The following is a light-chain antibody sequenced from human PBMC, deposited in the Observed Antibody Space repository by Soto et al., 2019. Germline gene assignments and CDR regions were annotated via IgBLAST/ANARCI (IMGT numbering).Light chain of an antibody. Sequence: EIVVTQSPGTLSLSPGERATLSSRASQSVSHYLPGYRQKRGQAPRLLIYDASTRATGIPDRFSGSRSGTDFTLTISRLEPEDFAVYYCQQYGDSFKTFGQGTKLQIK. J-gene: IGKJ2*01. V-gene: IGKV3-20*01. CDR3: QQYGDSFKT. CDR1: QSVSHY. CDR2: DAS.